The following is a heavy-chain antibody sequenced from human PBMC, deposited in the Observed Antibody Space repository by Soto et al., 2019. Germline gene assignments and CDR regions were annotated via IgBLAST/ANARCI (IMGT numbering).Heavy chain of an antibody. Sequence: QVQLVQSETEVKKPGASVKVSCKASGYIFTNYDITWVRQAPGQGLEWMGWVSGYTGNTKYAQKFQDRVTMTTDTSTSQVYRELRSRRSDDTAVYYCARFGSAPYYYYGVDVWGQGTTVFVSS. J-gene: IGHJ6*02. CDR2: VSGYTGNT. V-gene: IGHV1-18*01. CDR1: GYIFTNYD. D-gene: IGHD3-10*01. CDR3: ARFGSAPYYYYGVDV.